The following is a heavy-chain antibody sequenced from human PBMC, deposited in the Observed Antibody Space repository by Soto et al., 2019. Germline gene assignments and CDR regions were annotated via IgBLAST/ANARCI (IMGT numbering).Heavy chain of an antibody. V-gene: IGHV1-8*02. CDR3: GRPPSPRAPAGGTPSYYAMDV. CDR1: GYDFTGYE. D-gene: IGHD6-13*01. CDR2: MNPINGAA. Sequence: WASVKVSCKASGYDFTGYEINWVRQASGQGREWMGWMNPINGAAGSARRFQGRVSMTRNTATGTAYVEVTSLRSDDTAGYYCGRPPSPRAPAGGTPSYYAMDVWGQGPTLTLSS. J-gene: IGHJ6*02.